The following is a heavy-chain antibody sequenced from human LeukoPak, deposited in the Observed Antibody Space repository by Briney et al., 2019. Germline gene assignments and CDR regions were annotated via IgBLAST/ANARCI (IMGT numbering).Heavy chain of an antibody. CDR1: GFTVSSNY. CDR3: AKLARWTANYYFDY. CDR2: IYSGGSA. Sequence: PGGSLRLSCAASGFTVSSNYMSWVRQAPGKGLEWVSVIYSGGSASYADSVKGRFTISRDNSKNTLYLQMNSLRAEDTAVYYCAKLARWTANYYFDYWGQGTLVTVSS. D-gene: IGHD3/OR15-3a*01. V-gene: IGHV3-66*01. J-gene: IGHJ4*02.